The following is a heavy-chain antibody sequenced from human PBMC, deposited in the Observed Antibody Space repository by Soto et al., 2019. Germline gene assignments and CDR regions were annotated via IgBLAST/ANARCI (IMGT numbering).Heavy chain of an antibody. J-gene: IGHJ4*02. CDR2: ISSSSSYI. D-gene: IGHD2-21*02. Sequence: EVQLVESGGGLVKPGGSLRLSCAASGFTFSSYSMNWVRQAPGKGLAWVSSISSSSSYIYYADSVKGRFTISRDNAKNSLYLQMNSLRAEDTAVYYCARVVPATFGDCPDYWGQGTLVTVSS. V-gene: IGHV3-21*01. CDR1: GFTFSSYS. CDR3: ARVVPATFGDCPDY.